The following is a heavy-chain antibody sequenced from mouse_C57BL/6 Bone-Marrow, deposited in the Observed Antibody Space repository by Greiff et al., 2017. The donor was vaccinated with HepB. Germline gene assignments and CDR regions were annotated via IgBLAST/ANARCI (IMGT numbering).Heavy chain of an antibody. CDR3: ASYYGSSQPWYFDV. D-gene: IGHD1-1*01. J-gene: IGHJ1*03. V-gene: IGHV1-82*01. CDR2: IYPGDGDT. Sequence: QVQLQQSGPELVKPGASVKISCKASGYAFSSSWMNWVKQRPGKGLEWIGRIYPGDGDTNYNGKFKGKATLTADKSSSTAYMQLSSLTSEDSAVYFCASYYGSSQPWYFDVWGTGTTVTVSS. CDR1: GYAFSSSW.